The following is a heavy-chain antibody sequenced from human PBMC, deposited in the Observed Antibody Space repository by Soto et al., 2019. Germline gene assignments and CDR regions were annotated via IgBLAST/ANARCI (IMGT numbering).Heavy chain of an antibody. Sequence: LSQTLSLTCAISGDIVSSNSASWNWITQSPSRGLEWLGRTYYRSKWYNDYAVSVKSRITINPDTSKNQFSLQLNSVTPEDTAVYYCASDPGTIAVAGTFDYWGQGTLVTVSS. D-gene: IGHD6-19*01. J-gene: IGHJ4*02. CDR3: ASDPGTIAVAGTFDY. V-gene: IGHV6-1*01. CDR2: TYYRSKWYN. CDR1: GDIVSSNSAS.